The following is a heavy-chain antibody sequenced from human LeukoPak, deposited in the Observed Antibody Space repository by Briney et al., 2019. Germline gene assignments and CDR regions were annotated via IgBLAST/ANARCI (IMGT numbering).Heavy chain of an antibody. Sequence: PSETLSLTCTVSGGSISSYYWSWIRQPPGKGLEWIGYIYYSGGTNYNPSLKSRVTISVDTSKNQFSLKLSSVTAADTAVYYCARAQVVCGGDCYSDAFDIWGQGTMVTVSS. CDR1: GGSISSYY. CDR2: IYYSGGT. V-gene: IGHV4-59*01. D-gene: IGHD2-21*02. CDR3: ARAQVVCGGDCYSDAFDI. J-gene: IGHJ3*02.